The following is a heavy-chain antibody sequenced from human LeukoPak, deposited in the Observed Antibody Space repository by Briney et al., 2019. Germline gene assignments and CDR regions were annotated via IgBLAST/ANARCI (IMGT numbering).Heavy chain of an antibody. CDR1: GFTVSSNY. Sequence: GGSLRLSCAASGFTVSSNYMSWVRQAPGKGLEWVSAISGSGGSTYYADSVKGRFTISRDNSKNTLYLQMNSLRAEDTAVYYCAKPSITIFGVVIIPYYYYYMDVWGKGTTVTVSS. CDR2: ISGSGGST. V-gene: IGHV3-23*01. CDR3: AKPSITIFGVVIIPYYYYYMDV. J-gene: IGHJ6*03. D-gene: IGHD3-3*01.